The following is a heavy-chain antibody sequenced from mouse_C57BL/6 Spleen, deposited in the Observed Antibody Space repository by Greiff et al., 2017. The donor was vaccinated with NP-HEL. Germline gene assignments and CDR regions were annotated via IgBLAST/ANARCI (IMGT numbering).Heavy chain of an antibody. V-gene: IGHV1-81*01. Sequence: VQLQQSGAELARPGASVKLSCKASGYTFTSYGISWVKQRTGQGLEWIGEIYPRSGNTYYNEKFKGKATLTADKSSSTAYMELRSLTSEDSAVYFCARRGFIDYGSSYYFDYWGQGTTLTVSS. D-gene: IGHD1-1*01. CDR2: IYPRSGNT. J-gene: IGHJ2*01. CDR3: ARRGFIDYGSSYYFDY. CDR1: GYTFTSYG.